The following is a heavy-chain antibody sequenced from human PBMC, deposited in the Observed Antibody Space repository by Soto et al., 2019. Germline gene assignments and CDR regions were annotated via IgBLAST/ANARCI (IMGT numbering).Heavy chain of an antibody. CDR3: ATYHDSDWETYRFRH. CDR2: INPDGSGT. V-gene: IGHV3-74*01. Sequence: TGGSLRLSCAASGFTFSSYWMYWVRQAPGKGLVWVSRINPDGSGTYYADSVKGRFTISRDNAKNTVYLQMNSLRAEDTAVYYCATYHDSDWETYRFRHWGQGTLVTVSS. CDR1: GFTFSSYW. D-gene: IGHD3-16*02. J-gene: IGHJ4*02.